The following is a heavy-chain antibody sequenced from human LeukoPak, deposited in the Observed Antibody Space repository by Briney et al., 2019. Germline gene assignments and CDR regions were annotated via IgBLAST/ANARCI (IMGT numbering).Heavy chain of an antibody. V-gene: IGHV4-4*07. CDR2: IYTSGST. CDR3: ASGNKEGAFDI. CDR1: GGSISSYY. J-gene: IGHJ3*02. Sequence: SETLSLTCTVSGGSISSYYWSWIRQPAGNGLEWIGRIYTSGSTNYNPSLKSRVTMSVDTSKNQFSLKLSSVTAADTAVYYCASGNKEGAFDIWGQGTMVTVSS.